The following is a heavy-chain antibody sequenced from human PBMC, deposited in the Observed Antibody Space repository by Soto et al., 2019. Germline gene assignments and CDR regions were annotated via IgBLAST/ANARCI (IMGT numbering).Heavy chain of an antibody. V-gene: IGHV1-24*01. CDR1: GSTLTEVS. D-gene: IGHD5-12*01. CDR2: FAPKDGET. J-gene: IGHJ4*02. CDR3: ATAERWLPGAPCGY. Sequence: QVPLVQSGAEVKKPGASVKVSCKVSGSTLTEVSMPGVRQAPGKGLVWMGGFAPKDGETIYAQKFQGRVIMTEDTCTDTAYMELSSLRSEDTAVYYCATAERWLPGAPCGYWGQGTLVTVSS.